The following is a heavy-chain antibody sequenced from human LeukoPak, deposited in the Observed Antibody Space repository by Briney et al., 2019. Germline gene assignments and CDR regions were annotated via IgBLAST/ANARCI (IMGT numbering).Heavy chain of an antibody. CDR2: ISFDETKK. J-gene: IGHJ4*02. D-gene: IGHD2/OR15-2a*01. CDR3: ARMKVIKGASLDY. Sequence: GGPLRLSCAASGFSFSKYAMHWVRQAPGKGLEWVAVISFDETKKYYADSVEGRFTISRDNSNNTLFLQMNSLKTEDTAVYFCARMKVIKGASLDYWGQGSLVTVSS. V-gene: IGHV3-30-3*01. CDR1: GFSFSKYA.